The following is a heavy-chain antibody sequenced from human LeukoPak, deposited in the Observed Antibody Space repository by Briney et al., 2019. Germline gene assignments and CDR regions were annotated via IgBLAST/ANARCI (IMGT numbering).Heavy chain of an antibody. Sequence: SEALSLTCAVYGGSFSGYYWSWIRQPPGKGLEWIGEINHSGSTNYNPSLKSRVTISVDTSKNQFSLKLSSVTAADTAVYYCARAPLYCGGDCYLPYFDYWGQGTLVTVSS. J-gene: IGHJ4*02. D-gene: IGHD2-21*02. CDR2: INHSGST. V-gene: IGHV4-34*01. CDR3: ARAPLYCGGDCYLPYFDY. CDR1: GGSFSGYY.